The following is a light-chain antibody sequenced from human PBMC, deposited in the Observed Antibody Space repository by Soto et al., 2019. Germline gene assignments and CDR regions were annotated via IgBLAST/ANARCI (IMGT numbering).Light chain of an antibody. V-gene: IGKV1-5*03. CDR1: QSISRK. CDR3: LQYQSYWT. Sequence: DIKMTQSPSTLSASVGDRVSITCRASQSISRKLAWYQQKPGKAPNLLIYQASNLETGVPSRFTGSGSGTEFTLTISSLQPDDLATYYCLQYQSYWTFGQGTKVEVK. J-gene: IGKJ1*01. CDR2: QAS.